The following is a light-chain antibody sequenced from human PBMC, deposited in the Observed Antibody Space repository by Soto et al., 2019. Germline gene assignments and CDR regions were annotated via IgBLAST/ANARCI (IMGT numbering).Light chain of an antibody. CDR3: QHRSNWLGT. V-gene: IGKV3-11*01. CDR1: QSVSSY. Sequence: EIVLTQSPATLSLSPGERATLSSRASQSVSSYLAWYQQKSGQTPRLLIYDASNRATGIPARFSGSGSGTDFTLTISSLEPEDFAVYYCQHRSNWLGTFGPGTKVDIK. J-gene: IGKJ3*01. CDR2: DAS.